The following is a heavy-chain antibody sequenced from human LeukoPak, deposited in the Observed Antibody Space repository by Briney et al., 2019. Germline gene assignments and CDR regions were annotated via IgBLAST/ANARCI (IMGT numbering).Heavy chain of an antibody. J-gene: IGHJ5*02. CDR3: AREPPLTNYDFWSGPTDKSREYNWFDP. CDR2: IIPIFGTA. D-gene: IGHD3-3*01. Sequence: SVKLSRKASGATFSSYAVSWVRQAPGQGLEWMGGIIPIFGTANYAQKFHARVTITADESTSTAYMELSSLRSEDTAVYYCAREPPLTNYDFWSGPTDKSREYNWFDPWGQGTLVTVSS. CDR1: GATFSSYA. V-gene: IGHV1-69*13.